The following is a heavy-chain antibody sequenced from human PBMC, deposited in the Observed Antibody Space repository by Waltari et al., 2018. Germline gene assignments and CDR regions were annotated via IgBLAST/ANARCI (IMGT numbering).Heavy chain of an antibody. Sequence: QVQLVQSGAEVKKPGSSVKVSCKASGGTFSSYAISWVRQAPGQGLEWMGGIIPIFGTANYAQKVQGRVTITTDESTSTAYMELSSLRSEDTAVYYCASPLLPYCSGGSCYSGYFQHWGQGTLVTVSS. CDR2: IIPIFGTA. V-gene: IGHV1-69*05. CDR1: GGTFSSYA. D-gene: IGHD2-15*01. CDR3: ASPLLPYCSGGSCYSGYFQH. J-gene: IGHJ1*01.